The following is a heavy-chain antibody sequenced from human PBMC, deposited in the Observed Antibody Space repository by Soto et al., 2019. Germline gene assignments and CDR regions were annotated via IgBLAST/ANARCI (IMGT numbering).Heavy chain of an antibody. CDR2: IYWDDDK. Sequence: QITLKESGPTLVSPAQTLTLTCDFSAFSLSTYHMGVAWIRQPPGKALEWLELIYWDDDKRYSPSLKDRLAISKDPSSNQVVLTITNIDPGDSATYFCAHAGDYDLLTFDHWGPGTLVTVSS. CDR1: AFSLSTYHMG. V-gene: IGHV2-5*02. D-gene: IGHD4-17*01. J-gene: IGHJ4*02. CDR3: AHAGDYDLLTFDH.